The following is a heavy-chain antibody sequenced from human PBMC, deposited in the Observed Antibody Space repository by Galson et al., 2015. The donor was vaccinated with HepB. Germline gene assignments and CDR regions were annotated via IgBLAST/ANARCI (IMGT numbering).Heavy chain of an antibody. CDR3: ARGGGTGDIVVVPAPTSDY. V-gene: IGHV1-46*01. Sequence: SVKVSCKASGYTFTSYYMHWVRQAPGQGLEWMGIINPSGGSTSYAQKFQGRVTMTRDTSTSTVYMELSSLRSEDTAVYYCARGGGTGDIVVVPAPTSDYWGQGTLVTVSS. CDR1: GYTFTSYY. D-gene: IGHD2-2*01. CDR2: INPSGGST. J-gene: IGHJ4*02.